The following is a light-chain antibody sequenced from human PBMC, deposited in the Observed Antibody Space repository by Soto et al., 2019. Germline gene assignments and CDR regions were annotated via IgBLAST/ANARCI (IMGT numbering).Light chain of an antibody. CDR1: QRVSSY. J-gene: IGKJ4*01. Sequence: EIVLTQSPATLSLSPGERATLSCRASQRVSSYLAWYQQKPVQAHRLLIYDASNRATGIPARFSGSGSGTDVTLTISSLEPEDSAVYYCQQRSNWLTFGGGTKVEIK. V-gene: IGKV3-11*01. CDR2: DAS. CDR3: QQRSNWLT.